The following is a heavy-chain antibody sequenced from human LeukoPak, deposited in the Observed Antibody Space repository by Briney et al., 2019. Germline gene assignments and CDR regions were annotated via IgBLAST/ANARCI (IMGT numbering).Heavy chain of an antibody. CDR3: ARLVAAGGSGSFDP. CDR2: INTYTGNP. CDR1: GYTFTTYA. Sequence: ASGKVSCKASGYTFTTYAMNWVRQAAGQGLEWMGWINTYTGNPTYAQDFTGRFVFSLDTSVSTAYLQIYSLKAEDTAVYYCARLVAAGGSGSFDPWGQGTLVTVSS. J-gene: IGHJ5*02. V-gene: IGHV7-4-1*01. D-gene: IGHD2-15*01.